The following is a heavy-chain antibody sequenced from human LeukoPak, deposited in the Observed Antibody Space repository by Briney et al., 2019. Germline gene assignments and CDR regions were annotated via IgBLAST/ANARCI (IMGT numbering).Heavy chain of an antibody. CDR2: ISGGGGST. CDR1: GFTFSSYA. J-gene: IGHJ6*02. V-gene: IGHV3-23*01. D-gene: IGHD3-22*01. Sequence: GGSLRISCAASGFTFSSYAMNWVRQAPGKGLEWVSGISGGGGSTYYADSVKGRFTISRDNSKNTLYLQMNSLRAEDTAVYYCAKVHYYDSSGYYYYYYGMDVWGQGTTVTVSS. CDR3: AKVHYYDSSGYYYYYYGMDV.